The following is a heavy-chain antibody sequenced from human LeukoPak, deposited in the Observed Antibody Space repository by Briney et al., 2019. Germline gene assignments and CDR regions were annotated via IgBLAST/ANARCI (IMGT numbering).Heavy chain of an antibody. CDR1: GGSISSSSYY. CDR3: ARGYSSSSDFDY. D-gene: IGHD6-6*01. CDR2: IYYSGST. Sequence: SETLSLTCTVSGGSISSSSYYWGWIRQPPGKGLEWIGSIYYSGSTYYNPSLKSRVTISVDTSKNQFSLKLSSVTAADTAVYYCARGYSSSSDFDYWGQGTLVTVSS. V-gene: IGHV4-39*07. J-gene: IGHJ4*02.